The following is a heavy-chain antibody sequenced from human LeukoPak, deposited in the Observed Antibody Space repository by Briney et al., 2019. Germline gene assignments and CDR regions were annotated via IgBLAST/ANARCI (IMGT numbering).Heavy chain of an antibody. D-gene: IGHD6-19*01. CDR1: GGTFSSYA. V-gene: IGHV1-69*06. J-gene: IGHJ4*02. Sequence: ASVKVSCKASGGTFSSYAISWVRQAPGQGLVWMGGIIPIFGTANYAQKFQGRVTITADKSTSTAYMELSSLRSEDTAVYYCARARNSQGAVAGPDYWGQGTLVTVSS. CDR3: ARARNSQGAVAGPDY. CDR2: IIPIFGTA.